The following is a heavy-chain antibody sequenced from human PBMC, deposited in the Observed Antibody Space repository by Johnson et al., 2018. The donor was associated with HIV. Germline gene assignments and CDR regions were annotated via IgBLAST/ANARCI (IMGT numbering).Heavy chain of an antibody. CDR1: GFTFDDYG. J-gene: IGHJ3*02. Sequence: QVQLVESGGGVVRPGGSLRLSCAASGFTFDDYGMSWVRQAPVKGLEWVAFIRYDGNSKYYIDSVKGRFTVSRDNSKNTLYLQMNSLRAEDTAVYYCMLRTHAEKAFDIWGQGTMVTVSS. CDR3: MLRTHAEKAFDI. D-gene: IGHD2-8*01. CDR2: IRYDGNSK. V-gene: IGHV3-30*02.